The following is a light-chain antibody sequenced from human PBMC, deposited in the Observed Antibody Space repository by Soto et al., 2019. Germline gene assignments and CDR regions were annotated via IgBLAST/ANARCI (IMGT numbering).Light chain of an antibody. CDR3: QQTYSTPYT. V-gene: IGKV1-39*01. CDR2: TSG. Sequence: IHMTQSPSSLSASVGDRVTVTCRASQRITTYVNWYQQKPGEAPKLLISTSGTLQRGVPSRFSGSGSGTDFTLTITSLQPADFATYCCQQTYSTPYTFGQGTKLEIK. CDR1: QRITTY. J-gene: IGKJ2*01.